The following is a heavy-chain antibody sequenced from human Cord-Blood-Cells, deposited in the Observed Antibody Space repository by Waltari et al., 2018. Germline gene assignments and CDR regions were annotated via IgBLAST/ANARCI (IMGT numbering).Heavy chain of an antibody. CDR3: ARGRDCSGGSCYFDY. D-gene: IGHD2-15*01. J-gene: IGHJ4*02. Sequence: QVQLQESGPGLVKPSQTLSLTCTFSGGSISSGDYYWSWIRQPPGKGLEWIGYIYYSRETYYNPALKSRVTISVDTSKNQFSLKRSSVTAADTAVYYCARGRDCSGGSCYFDYWGQGTLVTVSS. CDR1: GGSISSGDYY. V-gene: IGHV4-30-4*08. CDR2: IYYSRET.